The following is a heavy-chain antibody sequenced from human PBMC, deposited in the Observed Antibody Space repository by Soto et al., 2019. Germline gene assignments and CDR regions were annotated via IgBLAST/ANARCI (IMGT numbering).Heavy chain of an antibody. Sequence: GESLKISCKGSGYSFTSYWIGWVRQMPGKGLEWMGIIYPGDSDTRYSPSFQGQVTISADKSISTAYLQWSSLKASDTAMYYCARLDSGSYTHTNYYYYYMDVWGKGTTVTVSS. V-gene: IGHV5-51*01. CDR1: GYSFTSYW. D-gene: IGHD3-10*01. CDR3: ARLDSGSYTHTNYYYYYMDV. J-gene: IGHJ6*03. CDR2: IYPGDSDT.